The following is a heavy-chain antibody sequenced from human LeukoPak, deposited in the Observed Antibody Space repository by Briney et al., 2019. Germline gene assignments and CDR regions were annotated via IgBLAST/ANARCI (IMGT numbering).Heavy chain of an antibody. CDR2: IKPDGSEK. J-gene: IGHJ4*02. D-gene: IGHD6-19*01. CDR3: ARGRMAVAGSYEY. Sequence: GGPLRLSCAASGITFGSHWMTWVRQAPGKGLECVANIKPDGSEKHYVDSVEGRFTISRDNAKNSLFLEMNSLRAEDTAVYYCARGRMAVAGSYEYWGQGTLVTVSS. V-gene: IGHV3-7*05. CDR1: GITFGSHW.